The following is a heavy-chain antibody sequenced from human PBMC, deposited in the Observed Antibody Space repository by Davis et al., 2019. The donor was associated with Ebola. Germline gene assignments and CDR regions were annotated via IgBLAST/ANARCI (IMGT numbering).Heavy chain of an antibody. D-gene: IGHD3-10*01. CDR2: IYASGTI. Sequence: GESLKISCAASGFTVSRDYMSWVRQAPGKGLQWVSTIYASGTIFYADSVKGRFTISRDNSENTLYLQMDSLRAEDTAVYYCAKVGLWFGEEKPLGYYYGMDVWGQGTTVTVSS. CDR3: AKVGLWFGEEKPLGYYYGMDV. J-gene: IGHJ6*02. CDR1: GFTVSRDY. V-gene: IGHV3-53*01.